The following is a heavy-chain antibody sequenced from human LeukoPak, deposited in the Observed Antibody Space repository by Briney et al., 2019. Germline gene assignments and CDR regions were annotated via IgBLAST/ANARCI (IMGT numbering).Heavy chain of an antibody. Sequence: PGGSLRLSCAASGFTFSSYGMHWVRQAPGKGLEWVAVISYDGSNKYYADSVKGRFTISRDNSKNTLYLQMNSLRAEDTAVYYCAKLSGIAVAGSNWFDPSGQGTLVTVSS. CDR1: GFTFSSYG. CDR2: ISYDGSNK. V-gene: IGHV3-30*18. CDR3: AKLSGIAVAGSNWFDP. J-gene: IGHJ5*02. D-gene: IGHD6-19*01.